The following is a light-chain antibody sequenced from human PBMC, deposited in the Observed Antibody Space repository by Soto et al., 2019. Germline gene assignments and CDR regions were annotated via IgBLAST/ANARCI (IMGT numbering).Light chain of an antibody. Sequence: QSALTQPPSASGSPGQSVTISCTGTSSDVGAYNYVSWYQQHAGKAPKLVIYEVTKRPSGVPDRFSGSKSANTASLTVSGLRAEDEADYYCRSFASSNPGVSGGGTKRTAL. CDR1: SSDVGAYNY. J-gene: IGLJ3*02. CDR3: RSFASSNPGV. CDR2: EVT. V-gene: IGLV2-8*01.